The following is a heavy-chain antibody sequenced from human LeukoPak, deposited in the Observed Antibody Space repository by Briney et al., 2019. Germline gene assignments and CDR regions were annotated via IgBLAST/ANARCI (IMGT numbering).Heavy chain of an antibody. J-gene: IGHJ6*02. CDR2: VNWNGGGT. Sequence: RPGGSLRLSCAASGFTFDDYGMSWVRQAPGKGLEWVSGVNWNGGGTGYADSVKGRFTISRDNAKNSLYLQMNSLRAEDTALYYCARWSSSSGWYGLDYYYYYGMDVWGQGTTVTVSS. CDR3: ARWSSSSGWYGLDYYYYYGMDV. V-gene: IGHV3-20*04. CDR1: GFTFDDYG. D-gene: IGHD6-19*01.